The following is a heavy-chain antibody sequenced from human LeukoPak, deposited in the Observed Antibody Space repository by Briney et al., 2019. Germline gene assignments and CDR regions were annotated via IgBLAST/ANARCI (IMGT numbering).Heavy chain of an antibody. D-gene: IGHD3-22*01. CDR2: ISGSGGST. Sequence: PGGSLRLSCAASGFTFSSYAMSWVRQAPGKGLEWVSAISGSGGSTYYADSVKGRFTISRDNSKNTLYLQVNSLRAEDTAVYYCAKDGAHITMIVVVTHYYFDYWGQGTLVTVSS. CDR1: GFTFSSYA. J-gene: IGHJ4*02. V-gene: IGHV3-23*01. CDR3: AKDGAHITMIVVVTHYYFDY.